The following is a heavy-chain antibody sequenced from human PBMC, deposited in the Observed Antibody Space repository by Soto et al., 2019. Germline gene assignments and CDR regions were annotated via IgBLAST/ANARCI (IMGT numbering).Heavy chain of an antibody. CDR2: IFNIGST. V-gene: IGHV4-59*02. J-gene: IGHJ6*02. CDR1: GGSVRDHDS. Sequence: SETLSLTRSVSGGSVRDHDSWSRIRQPHAKGLEWIGYIFNIGSTKYNPSLKSRVTMSVDTSKNQFSLKLSSVTAADTAVYYCARIWPMGDDTAIGGVYGMDVWGQGTTVTVSS. CDR3: ARIWPMGDDTAIGGVYGMDV. D-gene: IGHD5-18*01.